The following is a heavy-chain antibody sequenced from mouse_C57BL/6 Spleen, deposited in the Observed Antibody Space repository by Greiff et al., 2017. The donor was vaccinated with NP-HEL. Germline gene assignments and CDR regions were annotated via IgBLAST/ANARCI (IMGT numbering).Heavy chain of an antibody. Sequence: EVKVVESGGGLVKPGGSLKLSCAASGFTFSSYAMSWVRQTPEKRLEWVATISDGGSYTYYPDNVKGRFTISRDNAKNNLYLQMSHLKSEDTAMYYCARETSSLAWFAYWGQGTLVTVSA. V-gene: IGHV5-4*01. CDR2: ISDGGSYT. CDR1: GFTFSSYA. J-gene: IGHJ3*01. CDR3: ARETSSLAWFAY. D-gene: IGHD3-2*02.